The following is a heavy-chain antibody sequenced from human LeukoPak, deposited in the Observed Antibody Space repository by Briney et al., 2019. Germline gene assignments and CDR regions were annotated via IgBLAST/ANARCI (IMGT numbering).Heavy chain of an antibody. J-gene: IGHJ5*02. CDR1: GFTFSIHG. Sequence: PGGSLRLSCAASGFTFSIHGMSWVRQAPGKGLEWVSAIGGTAGGTYYADFVKGRFTISRDNSKNTLSLQMNSLGAEDTAVYYCVKDALYASGTYYNSWGQGTLVTVSS. CDR3: VKDALYASGTYYNS. CDR2: IGGTAGGT. D-gene: IGHD3-10*01. V-gene: IGHV3-23*01.